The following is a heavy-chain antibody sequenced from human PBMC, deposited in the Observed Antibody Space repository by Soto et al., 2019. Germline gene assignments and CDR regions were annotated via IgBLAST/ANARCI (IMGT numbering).Heavy chain of an antibody. CDR2: IIPIFGTA. V-gene: IGHV1-69*06. J-gene: IGHJ6*02. CDR1: GGTFSSYA. CDR3: ASTQNWNDVYYGMDV. Sequence: SVKVSCKASGGTFSSYAISWVRQAPGQGLEWMGGIIPIFGTANYAQKFQGRVTITADKSTSTAYMELSSLRSEDTAVYYCASTQNWNDVYYGMDVWGQGTTVTVSS. D-gene: IGHD1-1*01.